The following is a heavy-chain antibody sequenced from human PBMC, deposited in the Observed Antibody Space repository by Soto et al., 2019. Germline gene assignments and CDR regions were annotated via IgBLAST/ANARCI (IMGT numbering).Heavy chain of an antibody. V-gene: IGHV4-59*08. J-gene: IGHJ5*02. CDR3: ARYFDWFDP. CDR1: GGSIGSYY. Sequence: PSETLSLTCTVSGGSIGSYYWSWIRQPPGKGLEWIGYIYYSGSTNYNPSLKSRVTISVDTSKNQFSLKLSSVTAADTAVYYCARYFDWFDPWGQGTLVTVSS. D-gene: IGHD3-9*01. CDR2: IYYSGST.